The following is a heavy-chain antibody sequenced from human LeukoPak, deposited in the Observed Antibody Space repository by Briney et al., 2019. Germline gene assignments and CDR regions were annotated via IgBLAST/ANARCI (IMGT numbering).Heavy chain of an antibody. J-gene: IGHJ6*02. CDR2: INPGDGDT. D-gene: IGHD2-21*02. V-gene: IGHV1-3*01. Sequence: ASVKVSCKASGYTFTNYAVHWVRQAPGQRPEWMGRINPGDGDTKYSQNFQGRVTFARDTSANTAFIELSSLRSEDTAVYYCARRGVTTRDSYYYAMHVWGQGTTVTVSS. CDR1: GYTFTNYA. CDR3: ARRGVTTRDSYYYAMHV.